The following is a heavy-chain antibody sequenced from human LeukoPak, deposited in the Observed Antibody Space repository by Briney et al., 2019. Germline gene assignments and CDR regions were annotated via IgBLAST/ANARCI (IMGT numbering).Heavy chain of an antibody. D-gene: IGHD3-22*01. Sequence: SQTLSLTCSVSGVSIHTTGYYWSWIRQHPGKGLQWIGDIYYSGSTYYNPSLKSRLTISVDKSNTRFSLRLGSVTAADTAVYYCAGSNYDSTTHYRVYYLDSWGQGTLVTVSS. CDR1: GVSIHTTGYY. CDR3: AGSNYDSTTHYRVYYLDS. J-gene: IGHJ4*02. CDR2: IYYSGST. V-gene: IGHV4-31*03.